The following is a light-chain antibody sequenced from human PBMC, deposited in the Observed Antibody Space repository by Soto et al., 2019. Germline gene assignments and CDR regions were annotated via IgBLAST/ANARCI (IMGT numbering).Light chain of an antibody. CDR2: DAF. CDR1: QTINNQ. J-gene: IGKJ4*01. CDR3: QPRWERPLT. Sequence: EIVLTQSPATLSLSPGERATLSCRASQTINNQLAWYQQKPGQAPRLVIYDAFNTATGIPARFSGSGFETDFTLTNRSLEPEDFAIYYCQPRWERPLTFGGGTKVEIK. V-gene: IGKV3-11*01.